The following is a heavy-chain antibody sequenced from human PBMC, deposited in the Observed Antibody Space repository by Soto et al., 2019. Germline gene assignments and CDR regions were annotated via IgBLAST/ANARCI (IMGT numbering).Heavy chain of an antibody. CDR3: ARERRYSSGLFDY. CDR1: GYSISSGYY. CDR2: IYHSGST. Sequence: SETLSLTCAASGYSISSGYYWGWIRQPPGKGLEWIGSIYHSGSTYYNPSLKSRVTISVDTSKNQFSLKLSSVTAADTAVYYCARERRYSSGLFDYWGQGTLVTVSS. J-gene: IGHJ4*02. V-gene: IGHV4-38-2*02. D-gene: IGHD6-19*01.